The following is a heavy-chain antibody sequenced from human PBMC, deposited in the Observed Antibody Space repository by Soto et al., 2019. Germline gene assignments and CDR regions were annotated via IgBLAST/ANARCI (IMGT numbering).Heavy chain of an antibody. CDR1: GGTFSSYA. D-gene: IGHD1-26*01. Sequence: QVQLVQSGAEVKKPGSSVKVSCKASGGTFSSYAISWVRQAPGQGLEWMGGIIPILGSANYAQKFQDRVTITADVSTSTTYMELSSLRSEDAAVYYCASRERVDAFDIWGQGTMVTVSS. CDR3: ASRERVDAFDI. V-gene: IGHV1-69*01. CDR2: IIPILGSA. J-gene: IGHJ3*02.